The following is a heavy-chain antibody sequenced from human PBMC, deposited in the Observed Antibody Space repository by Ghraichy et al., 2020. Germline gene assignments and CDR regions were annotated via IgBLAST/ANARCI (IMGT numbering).Heavy chain of an antibody. V-gene: IGHV3-23*01. Sequence: GGSLRLSCAASGFTFSSYAMNWVRQAPGKGLEWVSAISGSGGSTYYADSVKGRFTISRDNSKNTLYLQMNSLRAEDTALYYCAKDYYDSSGYYYGSFPFDYWGQGTLVTVSS. CDR3: AKDYYDSSGYYYGSFPFDY. CDR2: ISGSGGST. D-gene: IGHD3-22*01. CDR1: GFTFSSYA. J-gene: IGHJ4*02.